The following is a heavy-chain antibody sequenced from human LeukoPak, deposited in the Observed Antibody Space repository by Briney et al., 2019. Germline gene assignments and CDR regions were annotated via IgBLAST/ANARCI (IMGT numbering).Heavy chain of an antibody. D-gene: IGHD5-18*01. V-gene: IGHV1-69*06. CDR1: GRTFSSYA. Sequence: SVKVSCKASGRTFSSYAISWVRQAPGQGLEWIGGIIPIFGTANYAQKFQGRVTITADKSTSTAYMELSSLRSEDTAVYYCARARGYSYGPFDYWGQGTLVTVSS. CDR2: IIPIFGTA. CDR3: ARARGYSYGPFDY. J-gene: IGHJ4*02.